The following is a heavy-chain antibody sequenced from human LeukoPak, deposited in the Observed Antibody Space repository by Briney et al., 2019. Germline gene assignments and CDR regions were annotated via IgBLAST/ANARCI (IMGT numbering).Heavy chain of an antibody. Sequence: PGGSLRLSCAASGFTFTTYGMHWVRQAPGKGLEWLALIWYDGDRQYYADSVKGRFTISGDKSKSTVYLEMHSLRGEDTAVYYCARGKVRMVGYYDYYYGMDVWGQGTTVTVSS. CDR1: GFTFTTYG. J-gene: IGHJ6*02. CDR3: ARGKVRMVGYYDYYYGMDV. D-gene: IGHD3-3*01. V-gene: IGHV3-33*01. CDR2: IWYDGDRQ.